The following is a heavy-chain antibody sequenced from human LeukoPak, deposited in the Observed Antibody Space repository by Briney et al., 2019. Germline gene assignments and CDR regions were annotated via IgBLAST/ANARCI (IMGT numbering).Heavy chain of an antibody. CDR1: GGSISSYY. J-gene: IGHJ4*02. CDR2: IYYSGST. CDR3: ARDYYGSGGYDY. D-gene: IGHD3-10*01. Sequence: PSETLSLTCTVSGGSISSYYWSWIRQPPGKGLEWIGYIYYSGSTNYNPSLKSRVTISVDTSKNQFSLKLSSVTAADTAVYYCARDYYGSGGYDYWGQGTLVTVSS. V-gene: IGHV4-59*01.